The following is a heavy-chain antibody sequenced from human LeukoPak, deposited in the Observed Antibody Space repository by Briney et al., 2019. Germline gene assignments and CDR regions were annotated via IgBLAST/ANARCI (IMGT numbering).Heavy chain of an antibody. CDR1: GGTFNIYA. CDR3: ARDRGVSGNYYDY. CDR2: IIPISGTA. V-gene: IGHV1-69*13. D-gene: IGHD3-10*01. Sequence: GASVKVSCKASGGTFNIYAISWVRQAPGQGLEWMGGIIPISGTANYAQKFQGRVTITADESTSTAYVELSSLRSEDTAVYYCARDRGVSGNYYDYWGQGTLVTVSS. J-gene: IGHJ4*02.